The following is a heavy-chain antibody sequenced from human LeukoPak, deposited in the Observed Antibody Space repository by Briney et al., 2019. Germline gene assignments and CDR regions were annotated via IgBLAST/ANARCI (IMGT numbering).Heavy chain of an antibody. V-gene: IGHV4-39*01. CDR1: VGAISISSYD. Sequence: TLSLTCTVSVGAISISSYDGGWIRQPPGKGLEWIGNIYYSGSTYYNPSLKSRVTISVDTSKNQFSLKLNSVTAADTAVYYCARRGDGYNYFDYWGQGTLVTVSS. D-gene: IGHD5-24*01. CDR2: IYYSGST. J-gene: IGHJ4*02. CDR3: ARRGDGYNYFDY.